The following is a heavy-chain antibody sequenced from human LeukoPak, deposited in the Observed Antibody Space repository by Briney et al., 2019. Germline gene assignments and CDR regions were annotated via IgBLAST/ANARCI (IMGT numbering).Heavy chain of an antibody. CDR3: ARDPYYGDYVV. Sequence: GGSLRLSCAASGFTFSSYEMNWVRQAPGKGLEWVSYISSSGSTIYYADSVKGRFTISRDNAKNSLYLQMNSLRAEDTAVYYCARDPYYGDYVVWGQGILVTVSS. CDR1: GFTFSSYE. J-gene: IGHJ4*02. V-gene: IGHV3-48*03. D-gene: IGHD4-17*01. CDR2: ISSSGSTI.